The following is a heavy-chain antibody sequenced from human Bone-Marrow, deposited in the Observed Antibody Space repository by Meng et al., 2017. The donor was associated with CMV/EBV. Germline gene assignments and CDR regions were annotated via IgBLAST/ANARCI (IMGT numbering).Heavy chain of an antibody. V-gene: IGHV3-21*01. CDR3: AREGDYYDSSGYYDY. J-gene: IGHJ4*02. D-gene: IGHD3-22*01. CDR1: GFTFSSYS. CDR2: ISSSSSYI. Sequence: GGSLKISCAASGFTFSSYSMNWVRQAPGKGLEWVSSISSSSSYIYYADSVKGRFTISRDNAKNSLYLQMNSLRAEDTAVYYCAREGDYYDSSGYYDYWGQGTRVTGSS.